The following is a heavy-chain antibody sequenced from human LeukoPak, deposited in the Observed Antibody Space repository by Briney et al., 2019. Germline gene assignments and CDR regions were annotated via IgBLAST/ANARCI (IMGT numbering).Heavy chain of an antibody. CDR3: AREGGYPGFSFYYYYMDV. V-gene: IGHV3-48*01. Sequence: GGSLRLSCAASGFTFSSYSMNWVRQAPGKGLEWVSYISSSSTTILYADSVKGRFTISRDNAKNSLFLQMNSLRADDTAVYYCAREGGYPGFSFYYYYMDVWGKGTTVTISS. CDR2: ISSSSTTI. D-gene: IGHD5-12*01. CDR1: GFTFSSYS. J-gene: IGHJ6*03.